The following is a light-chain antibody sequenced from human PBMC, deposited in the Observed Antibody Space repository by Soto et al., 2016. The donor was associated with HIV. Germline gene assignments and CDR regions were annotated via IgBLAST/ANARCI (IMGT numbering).Light chain of an antibody. CDR2: GAS. CDR3: QQYHDNCPT. Sequence: DIQMTQSPSSLSASVGDRVTITCRASQDISTSLAWYQQKPEKAPKSLIFGASSLESGVPSRFSGSGSGTDFTLTISSLQPEDFANYYCQQYHDNCPTFGGGTKVEI. V-gene: IGKV1D-16*01. J-gene: IGKJ4*01. CDR1: QDISTS.